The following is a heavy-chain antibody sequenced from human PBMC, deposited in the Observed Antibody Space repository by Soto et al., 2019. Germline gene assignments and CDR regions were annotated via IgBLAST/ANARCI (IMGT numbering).Heavy chain of an antibody. CDR1: GFSLRDYY. CDR2: ISSGGSST. CDR3: AKDRSGSYFDY. J-gene: IGHJ4*02. D-gene: IGHD3-10*01. Sequence: GGSLRLSCEISGFSLRDYYMSWIRQAPGKGLEWVSYISSGGSSTFYTESVKGRFTISRDIAKNSLHLQMNSLRAEDTAVYYSAKDRSGSYFDYWGQGTLVTVSS. V-gene: IGHV3-11*01.